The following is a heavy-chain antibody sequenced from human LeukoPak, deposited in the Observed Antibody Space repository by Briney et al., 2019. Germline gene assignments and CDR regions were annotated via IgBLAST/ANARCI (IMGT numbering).Heavy chain of an antibody. CDR3: AKGQWPSFFDL. D-gene: IGHD3-9*01. Sequence: ASVKVSCKASGYTFMNYGITWVRQAAGQGLEWMGWINTHDGKTIYAQRFQGGVTMTTDTSTSTVYMQLGRLRSDDAAVYYCAKGQWPSFFDLWGQGTLVTVSS. V-gene: IGHV1-18*01. J-gene: IGHJ4*02. CDR2: INTHDGKT. CDR1: GYTFMNYG.